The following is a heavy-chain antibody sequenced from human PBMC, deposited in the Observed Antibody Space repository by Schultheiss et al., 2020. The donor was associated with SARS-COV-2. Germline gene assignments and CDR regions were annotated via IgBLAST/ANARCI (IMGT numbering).Heavy chain of an antibody. Sequence: GGSLRLSCAASGFTVSSNYMSWVRQAPGKGLEWVSVIYSGGSTYYADSVKGRFTISRDNSKNTLYLQMNSLRAEDTAVYYCARVLFSGWLQLDYWGQGTLVTVSS. CDR1: GFTVSSNY. CDR3: ARVLFSGWLQLDY. D-gene: IGHD5-24*01. CDR2: IYSGGST. J-gene: IGHJ4*02. V-gene: IGHV3-66*01.